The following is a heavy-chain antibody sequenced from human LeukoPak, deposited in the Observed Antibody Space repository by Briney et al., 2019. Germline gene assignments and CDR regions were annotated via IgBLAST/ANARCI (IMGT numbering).Heavy chain of an antibody. CDR3: ARGYCSSTSCYIRGDYYFDY. D-gene: IGHD2-2*02. CDR2: ISSSSSYI. Sequence: GGSLRLSCAASGFTFSDYYMSWIRQAPGKGLEWVSSISSSSSYIYYADSVKGRFTISRDNAKNSLYLQMNSLRAEDTAVYYCARGYCSSTSCYIRGDYYFDYWGQGTLVTVSS. J-gene: IGHJ4*02. CDR1: GFTFSDYY. V-gene: IGHV3-11*06.